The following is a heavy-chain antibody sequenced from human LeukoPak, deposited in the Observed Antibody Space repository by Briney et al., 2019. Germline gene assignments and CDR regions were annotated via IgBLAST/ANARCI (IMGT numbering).Heavy chain of an antibody. J-gene: IGHJ4*02. Sequence: SETLSLTGAVYGVSFSGYYWSWIRLPAGKGLEWIGEINHSGGTKYNPSLKSRVTISIDTPENQFSLKLSSVTAADTAVYYCARIRCGHTNGIFYIYWSQGTLVTVSS. D-gene: IGHD2-8*01. CDR3: ARIRCGHTNGIFYIY. CDR1: GVSFSGYY. V-gene: IGHV4-34*01. CDR2: INHSGGT.